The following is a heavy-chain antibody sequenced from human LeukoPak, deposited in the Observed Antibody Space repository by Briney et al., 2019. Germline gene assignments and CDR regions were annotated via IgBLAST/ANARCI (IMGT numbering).Heavy chain of an antibody. J-gene: IGHJ6*02. CDR3: ARDRIAVAGTGSEYGMDV. D-gene: IGHD6-19*01. Sequence: GGSLRLSCAASGFTFSSYSMNWVRQAPGKGLEWVSSICSSSTYIYYADSVKGRFTISRDNAKNSLYLQMNSLRAEDTAVYYCARDRIAVAGTGSEYGMDVWGQGTTVTVSS. V-gene: IGHV3-21*01. CDR1: GFTFSSYS. CDR2: ICSSSTYI.